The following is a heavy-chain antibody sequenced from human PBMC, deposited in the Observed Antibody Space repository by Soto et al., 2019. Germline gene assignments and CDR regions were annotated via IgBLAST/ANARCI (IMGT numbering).Heavy chain of an antibody. Sequence: QVQLQESGPGLVKPSETLSLTCTVSGGSISSYYWSWIRQPPGKGLEWLGYIYYSGSTNYNPSLKSRVTISVSTSKHQFSLKLSSVTAADTAVYYCARDYNPYYEFWSGRKDAFDIWGQGTMVTVSS. V-gene: IGHV4-59*01. J-gene: IGHJ3*02. D-gene: IGHD3-3*01. CDR3: ARDYNPYYEFWSGRKDAFDI. CDR1: GGSISSYY. CDR2: IYYSGST.